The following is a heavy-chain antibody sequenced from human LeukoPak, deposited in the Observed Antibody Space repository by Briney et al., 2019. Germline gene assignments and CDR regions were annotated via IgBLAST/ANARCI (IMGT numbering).Heavy chain of an antibody. V-gene: IGHV1-69*04. CDR3: ARVVSGPRGDYYGMDV. CDR2: IIPILGIA. J-gene: IGHJ6*02. CDR1: GGTFSSYA. D-gene: IGHD6-19*01. Sequence: GASVKVSCKASGGTFSSYAISWVRQAPGQGLEWMGRIIPILGIANYAQKFQGRVTITADKSTSTAYMELSSLRSEDTAVYYCARVVSGPRGDYYGMDVWAKGPRSPSP.